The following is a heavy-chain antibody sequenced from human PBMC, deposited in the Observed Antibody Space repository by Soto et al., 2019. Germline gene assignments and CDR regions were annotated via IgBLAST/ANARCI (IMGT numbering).Heavy chain of an antibody. Sequence: EVQLVESGGGLVQPGGSLRLSCAASGFTFSSYWMHWVRQAPGKGLVWVSRINADGRSTSYADSVKGRFTTSRDNAKTTMYLYMSSLTAEDTAVYFCAREFGDYVGEEYFQHGGQGTLVTVSS. CDR1: GFTFSSYW. J-gene: IGHJ1*01. V-gene: IGHV3-74*01. CDR2: INADGRST. CDR3: AREFGDYVGEEYFQH. D-gene: IGHD4-17*01.